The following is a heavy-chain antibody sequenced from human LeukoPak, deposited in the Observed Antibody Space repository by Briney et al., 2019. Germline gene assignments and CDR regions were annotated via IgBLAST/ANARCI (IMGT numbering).Heavy chain of an antibody. V-gene: IGHV3-48*01. CDR2: ISSSSTTI. CDR3: AREAYVYGGKDPYYFDY. D-gene: IGHD4-23*01. J-gene: IGHJ4*02. Sequence: GGSLRLSCAASGFPFSSYSMTWVRQAPGKGLEWISYISSSSTTIYYADSVKGRFTISRDNAKNSLYLQMNSLRAEDTAVYYCAREAYVYGGKDPYYFDYWGQGTLVTVSS. CDR1: GFPFSSYS.